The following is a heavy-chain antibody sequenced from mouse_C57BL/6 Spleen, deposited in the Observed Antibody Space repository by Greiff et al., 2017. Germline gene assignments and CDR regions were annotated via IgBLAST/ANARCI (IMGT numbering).Heavy chain of an antibody. J-gene: IGHJ2*01. CDR1: GFTFTSYW. CDR2: IDPSDSKT. D-gene: IGHD2-4*01. V-gene: IGHV1-52*01. Sequence: QVQLQQPGAELVRPGSSVKLSCKASGFTFTSYWMHWVKQRPIQGLEWIGNIDPSDSKTHYNQKFKDKATLTVYKSSSTAYMQLNRLTSEDSAIDYCARAGDYDGSFDYWGQGTTLTFSS. CDR3: ARAGDYDGSFDY.